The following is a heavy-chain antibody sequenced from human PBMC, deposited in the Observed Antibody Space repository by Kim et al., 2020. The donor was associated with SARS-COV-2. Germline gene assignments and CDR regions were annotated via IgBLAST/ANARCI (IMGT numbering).Heavy chain of an antibody. J-gene: IGHJ6*02. CDR3: ARDPADLTVTTGEYGMDV. CDR2: ISAYNGNT. Sequence: ASVKVSCKASGYTFTSYGISWVRQAPGQGLEWMGWISAYNGNTNYAQKLQGRVTMTTDTSTSTAYMELRSLRSDDTAVYYCARDPADLTVTTGEYGMDVWGQGTTVTVSS. CDR1: GYTFTSYG. V-gene: IGHV1-18*01. D-gene: IGHD4-17*01.